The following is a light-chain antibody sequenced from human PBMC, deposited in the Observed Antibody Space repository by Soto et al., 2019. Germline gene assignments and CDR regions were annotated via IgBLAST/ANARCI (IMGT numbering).Light chain of an antibody. CDR2: GAS. V-gene: IGKV3-15*01. Sequence: EIVMTQSPATLSLSPGERATLSCRASQSVSSNLAWYHQKRGQAPRLLIYGASTRATGIPARFSGSGSGTEFTLTISSLQSEDFAVYYCQQYNKWPPWTFGQGTKVEIK. CDR3: QQYNKWPPWT. J-gene: IGKJ1*01. CDR1: QSVSSN.